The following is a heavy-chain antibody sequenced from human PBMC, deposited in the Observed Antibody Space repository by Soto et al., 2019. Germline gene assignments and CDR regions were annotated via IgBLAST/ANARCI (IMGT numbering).Heavy chain of an antibody. J-gene: IGHJ6*02. CDR2: ISWNSGSI. V-gene: IGHV3-9*01. D-gene: IGHD2-8*02. Sequence: PGGSLRLSCAASGFTFDDYAMHWVRQAPGKGLEWVSGISWNSGSIGYADSVKGRFTISRDNAKNSLYLQMNSLRAEDTALYYCATTVWVLGYYDMDVWGQGTTVTVSS. CDR1: GFTFDDYA. CDR3: ATTVWVLGYYDMDV.